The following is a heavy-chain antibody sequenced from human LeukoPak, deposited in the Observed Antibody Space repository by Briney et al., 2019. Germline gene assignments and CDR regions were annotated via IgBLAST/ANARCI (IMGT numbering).Heavy chain of an antibody. CDR2: ISASGGNT. Sequence: GGSLRLSCAASGFTFSSYAMSWVRQAPGKGLEWVSGISASGGNTYYADSVKGRFTISRDKSKNTLYLEMNSLRPEDTAVYYCARDVNAISSGRLAYWGQGTLVTVSS. CDR3: ARDVNAISSGRLAY. CDR1: GFTFSSYA. J-gene: IGHJ4*02. D-gene: IGHD2-21*01. V-gene: IGHV3-23*01.